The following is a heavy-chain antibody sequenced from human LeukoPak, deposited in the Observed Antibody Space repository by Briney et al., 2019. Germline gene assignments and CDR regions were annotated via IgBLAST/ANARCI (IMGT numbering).Heavy chain of an antibody. CDR2: INGDGTST. CDR1: GFTFSDYW. V-gene: IGHV3-74*01. D-gene: IGHD1-26*01. Sequence: GGSLRLSCAASGFTFSDYWMHWVRQAPGKGLVWVSRINGDGTSTRYADSVKGRFTISRDNAKNTLYLQMYSLSAEDTAVYYCAKLVGATTGIDYWGQGTLVTVSS. J-gene: IGHJ4*02. CDR3: AKLVGATTGIDY.